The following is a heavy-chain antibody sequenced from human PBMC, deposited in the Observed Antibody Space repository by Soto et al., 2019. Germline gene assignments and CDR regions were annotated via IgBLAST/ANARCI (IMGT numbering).Heavy chain of an antibody. D-gene: IGHD6-13*01. CDR2: ISGSGGST. CDR1: GFTFSSYA. J-gene: IGHJ6*03. V-gene: IGHV3-23*01. Sequence: GGSLRLSCAASGFTFSSYAMSWVRQAPGKGLEWVSAISGSGGSTYYADSVKGRFTISRDNSKNTLYLQMNSLRAEDTAVYYCAKARVGEQQLGRTRANPRMDYYYYYMDVWGKGTTVTVSS. CDR3: AKARVGEQQLGRTRANPRMDYYYYYMDV.